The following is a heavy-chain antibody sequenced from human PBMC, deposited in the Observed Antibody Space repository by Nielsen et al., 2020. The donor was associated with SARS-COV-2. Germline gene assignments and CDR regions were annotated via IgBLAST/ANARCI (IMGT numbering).Heavy chain of an antibody. V-gene: IGHV5-51*01. J-gene: IGHJ5*02. D-gene: IGHD2-15*01. Sequence: GESLKISCKGSGYSFTSYWIGWVRQMPGKGLEWMGIIYPGDSDTRYSPSFQGQVTISADKSISTAYLQWSSLKASDTAMYYCARQYCSGGSCYANWSDPWGQGTLVTVSS. CDR2: IYPGDSDT. CDR3: ARQYCSGGSCYANWSDP. CDR1: GYSFTSYW.